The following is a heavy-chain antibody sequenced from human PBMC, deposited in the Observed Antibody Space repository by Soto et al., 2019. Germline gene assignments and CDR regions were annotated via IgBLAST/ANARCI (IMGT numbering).Heavy chain of an antibody. CDR2: INPSSGET. CDR3: ARSGFDYGDYEVGDYYYGMDV. CDR1: GYTFTGYY. Sequence: ASVKVSCKASGYTFTGYYMHWMRQAPGQGLEWMGWINPSSGETDYAQNFQGWVTMTRDMSISTAYMELSSLRSDDTAVYYCARSGFDYGDYEVGDYYYGMDVWGQGTTVTVSS. V-gene: IGHV1-2*04. J-gene: IGHJ6*02. D-gene: IGHD4-17*01.